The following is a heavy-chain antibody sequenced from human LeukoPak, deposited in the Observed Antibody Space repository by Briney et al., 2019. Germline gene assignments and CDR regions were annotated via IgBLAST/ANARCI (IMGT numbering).Heavy chain of an antibody. J-gene: IGHJ4*02. CDR1: GYSISSGYY. CDR3: ATSDYDILTGFYLEYDY. CDR2: IYYSGST. V-gene: IGHV4-38-2*02. D-gene: IGHD3-9*01. Sequence: SETLSLTCTVSGYSISSGYYWGWIRQPPGKGLEWIGSIYYSGSTYYNPSLKSRVTISVDTSKNQFSLKLSSMTAADTAVYYCATSDYDILTGFYLEYDYWGQGTLVTVSS.